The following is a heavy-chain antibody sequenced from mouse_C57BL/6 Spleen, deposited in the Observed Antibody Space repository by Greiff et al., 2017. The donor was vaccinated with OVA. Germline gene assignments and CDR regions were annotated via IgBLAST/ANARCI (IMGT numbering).Heavy chain of an antibody. Sequence: VQLKQSGAELVRPGASVTLSCKASGYTFTDYEMHWVKQTPVHGLEWIGAIDPETGGTAYNQKFKGKAILTADKSSSTAYMELRSLTSEDSAVYYCTRNSGFAYWGQGTLVTVSA. V-gene: IGHV1-15*01. CDR1: GYTFTDYE. CDR3: TRNSGFAY. D-gene: IGHD3-1*01. J-gene: IGHJ3*01. CDR2: IDPETGGT.